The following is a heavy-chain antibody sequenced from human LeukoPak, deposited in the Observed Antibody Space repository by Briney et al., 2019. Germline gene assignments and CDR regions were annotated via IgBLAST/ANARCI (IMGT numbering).Heavy chain of an antibody. D-gene: IGHD3-10*01. V-gene: IGHV1-8*01. Sequence: ASVKVSCKASGYTFTSYDINWVRQATGQGLEWMGWMIPNSGNTGYAQKFQGRVTMTRNTSISTAYMELSSLRSEDTAVYYCAREVGGYNWFDPWGQGTLVTVSS. CDR3: AREVGGYNWFDP. CDR1: GYTFTSYD. J-gene: IGHJ5*02. CDR2: MIPNSGNT.